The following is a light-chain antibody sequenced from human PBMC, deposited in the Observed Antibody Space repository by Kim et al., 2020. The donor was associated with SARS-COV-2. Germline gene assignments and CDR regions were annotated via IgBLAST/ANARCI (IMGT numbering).Light chain of an antibody. CDR1: SLRNYY. Sequence: ALGTTVRNTCQGDSLRNYYARWYQQKPRQAPVVVIYGRNDRPSGIPDRFSGSNSGNTASLTITGAQAEDEADYYCNSRDSSGNHLVFGGGTQLTVL. J-gene: IGLJ3*02. CDR2: GRN. V-gene: IGLV3-19*01. CDR3: NSRDSSGNHLV.